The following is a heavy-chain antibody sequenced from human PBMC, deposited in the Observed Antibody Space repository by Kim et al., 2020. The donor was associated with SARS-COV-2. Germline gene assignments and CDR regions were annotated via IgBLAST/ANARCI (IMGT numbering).Heavy chain of an antibody. CDR1: GYTFTGYY. CDR2: INPNSGGT. D-gene: IGHD4-17*01. CDR3: ARDQAPGTTIHSMDV. Sequence: ASVKVSCKASGYTFTGYYMHWVRQAPGQGLEWMGWINPNSGGTNYAQKFQGWVTMTRDTSISTAYMELSRLRSDDTAVYYCARDQAPGTTIHSMDVWGQGTTVTVSS. V-gene: IGHV1-2*04. J-gene: IGHJ6*02.